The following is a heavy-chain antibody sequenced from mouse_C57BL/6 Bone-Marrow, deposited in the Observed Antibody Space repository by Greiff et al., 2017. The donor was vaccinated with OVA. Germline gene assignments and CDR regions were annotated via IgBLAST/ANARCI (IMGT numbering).Heavy chain of an antibody. V-gene: IGHV5-17*01. CDR2: ISSGSSTI. CDR3: ARGSTVVATERFAY. Sequence: EVQVVESGGGLVKPGGSLTLSCAASGFTFSDYGMHWVRQAPEKGLEWVAYISSGSSTIYYADTVKGRFTISRDNAKNTLFLQMTSLRSEDTAMYYCARGSTVVATERFAYWGQGTLVTVSA. D-gene: IGHD1-1*01. CDR1: GFTFSDYG. J-gene: IGHJ3*01.